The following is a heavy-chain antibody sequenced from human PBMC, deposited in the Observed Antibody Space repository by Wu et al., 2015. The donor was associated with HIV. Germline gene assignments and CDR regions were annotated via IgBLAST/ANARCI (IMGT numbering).Heavy chain of an antibody. CDR2: ISVYNGNS. CDR3: ASFRKGRAFDT. CDR1: GGTFSNFA. J-gene: IGHJ3*02. V-gene: IGHV1-18*01. Sequence: QVQLVQSGAEVKKPGSSVKVSCKASGGTFSNFAISWVRQAPGQGLQWMGWISVYNGNSNSSQKLQGRLTMTTDTSTSTTYMELRSLRSDDTAVYFCASFRKGRAFDTWGQGTVVTVSS.